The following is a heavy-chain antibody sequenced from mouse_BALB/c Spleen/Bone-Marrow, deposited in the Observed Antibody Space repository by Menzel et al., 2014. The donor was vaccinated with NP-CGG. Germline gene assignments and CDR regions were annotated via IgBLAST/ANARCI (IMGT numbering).Heavy chain of an antibody. D-gene: IGHD1-1*01. CDR1: GFNIKDTY. J-gene: IGHJ4*01. Sequence: DVKLVESGAELVKPGASVKLSCTASGFNIKDTYMHWVKQRPEQGLEWIGRIDPANGNTKYDPKFQGKATITADTSSNTAYLQLSSLTSEDTAVYYCARDYGSSYYYAMDYWGQGTSVTVSS. CDR3: ARDYGSSYYYAMDY. V-gene: IGHV14-3*02. CDR2: IDPANGNT.